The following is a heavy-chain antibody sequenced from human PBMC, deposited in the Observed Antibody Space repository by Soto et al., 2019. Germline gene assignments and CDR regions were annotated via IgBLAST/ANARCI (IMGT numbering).Heavy chain of an antibody. D-gene: IGHD5-18*01. V-gene: IGHV1-69*01. Sequence: QVQLVQSGSEVKKPGSSVKVSCKASGGSFSSNPISWVRQAPGQGLEWMAGIIPIFATVHYAQKFQGRVTITADESTSTAYMERTSLRSEDTAVYCCARGGRGYSSAPRYYFDYWGQGTLVTVSS. CDR3: ARGGRGYSSAPRYYFDY. J-gene: IGHJ4*02. CDR1: GGSFSSNP. CDR2: IIPIFATV.